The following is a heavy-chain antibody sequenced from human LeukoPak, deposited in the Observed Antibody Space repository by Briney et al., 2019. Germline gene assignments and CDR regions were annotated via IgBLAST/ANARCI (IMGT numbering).Heavy chain of an antibody. CDR3: ARAPLYYDSSGYYYQVPWFDP. J-gene: IGHJ5*02. Sequence: PSETLSLTCAVSGGSISSGGYSWSWLRQPPGTGLEWIGYIYHSGSTYYNPSLKSRVTISVDRSKNQFSLKLSSVTAADTAVYYCARAPLYYDSSGYYYQVPWFDPWGQGTLVTVSS. V-gene: IGHV4-30-2*01. CDR2: IYHSGST. D-gene: IGHD3-22*01. CDR1: GGSISSGGYS.